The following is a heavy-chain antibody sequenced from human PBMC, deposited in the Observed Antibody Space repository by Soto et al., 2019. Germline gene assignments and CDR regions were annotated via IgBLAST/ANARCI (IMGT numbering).Heavy chain of an antibody. CDR2: IIPILGIA. CDR3: ARDSSHRGFDP. J-gene: IGHJ5*02. CDR1: GGTFSSYT. Sequence: QVQLVQSGAEVKKPGSSVKVSCKASGGTFSSYTLSWVRQAPGQGLEWMGSIIPILGIANDEQKFQGRVTITAAKSTSTAYMELSSLRSEDTAVYYCARDSSHRGFDPLGQGTLVTVSS. V-gene: IGHV1-69*08.